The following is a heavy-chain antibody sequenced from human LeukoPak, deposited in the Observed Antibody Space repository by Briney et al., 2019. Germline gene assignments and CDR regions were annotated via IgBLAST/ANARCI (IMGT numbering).Heavy chain of an antibody. J-gene: IGHJ6*03. D-gene: IGHD6-19*01. V-gene: IGHV1-69*13. CDR2: IIPIFGTA. CDR3: ATDLYSSGWYDPENYYYYYMDV. Sequence: SVKVSCKASGGTFSSYASSWVRQAPGQGLEWMGGIIPIFGTANYAQKFQGRVTITADESTSTAYMELSSLRSEDTAVYYCATDLYSSGWYDPENYYYYYMDVWGKGTTVTVSS. CDR1: GGTFSSYA.